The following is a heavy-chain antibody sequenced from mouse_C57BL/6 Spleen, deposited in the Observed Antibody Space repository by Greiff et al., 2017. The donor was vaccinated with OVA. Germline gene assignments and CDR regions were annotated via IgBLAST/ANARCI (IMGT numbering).Heavy chain of an antibody. D-gene: IGHD1-1*01. CDR2: IRNKANGYTT. J-gene: IGHJ4*01. CDR1: GFTFTDYY. Sequence: EVQGVESGGGLVQPGGSLSLSCAASGFTFTDYYMSWVRQPPGKALEWLGFIRNKANGYTTAYSASVKGRFTISRDNSQSILYLQMNALRAEDSATYYCARSPGSSLYAMDYWGQGTSVTVSS. V-gene: IGHV7-3*01. CDR3: ARSPGSSLYAMDY.